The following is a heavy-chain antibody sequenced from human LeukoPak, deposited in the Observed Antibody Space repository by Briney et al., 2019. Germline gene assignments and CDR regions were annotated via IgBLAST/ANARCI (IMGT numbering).Heavy chain of an antibody. CDR2: ISSTGDNT. Sequence: GGSLRLSCAASGFTFLTYAMTWVRQAPGKGLEWVSSISSTGDNTYYADSVRGRFTISRDNSKNTLYLQLNSLRAEDTAVYYCAKGGVYCSSTSCYPFDYWGQGALVTVSS. V-gene: IGHV3-23*01. D-gene: IGHD2-2*01. CDR1: GFTFLTYA. CDR3: AKGGVYCSSTSCYPFDY. J-gene: IGHJ4*02.